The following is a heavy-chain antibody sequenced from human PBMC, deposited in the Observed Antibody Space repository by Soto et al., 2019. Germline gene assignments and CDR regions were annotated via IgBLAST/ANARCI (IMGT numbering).Heavy chain of an antibody. J-gene: IGHJ5*02. CDR3: LLNYDFWSGTRRGGFDP. V-gene: IGHV1-24*01. CDR2: FDPEDGET. D-gene: IGHD3-3*01. Sequence: ASVKVSCKVSGYTLTELSMHWVRQAPGKGLERMGGFDPEDGETIYAQKFQGRVTMTEDTSTDTAYMELSSLRSEDTAVYYCLLNYDFWSGTRRGGFDPWGQGTLVTVSS. CDR1: GYTLTELS.